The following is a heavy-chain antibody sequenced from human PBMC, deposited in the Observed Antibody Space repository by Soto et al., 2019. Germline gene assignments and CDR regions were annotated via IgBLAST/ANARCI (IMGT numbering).Heavy chain of an antibody. D-gene: IGHD3-3*01. CDR2: IYWDDDK. CDR1: GFSLTTSGVG. Sequence: QITLNESGPTVVKPAETLTLTCTFSGFSLTTSGVGVGWIRQSPGKAPEWLALIYWDDDKRYSASLKSRLTITKDTSKKEVVLTRAGVDPADTATYYCAHRILRTVFGLVTTTAIYFDFWGQGTPVVVSS. J-gene: IGHJ4*02. V-gene: IGHV2-5*02. CDR3: AHRILRTVFGLVTTTAIYFDF.